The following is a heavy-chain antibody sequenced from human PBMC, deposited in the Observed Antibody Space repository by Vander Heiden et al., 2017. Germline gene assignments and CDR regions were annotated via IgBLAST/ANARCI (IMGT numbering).Heavy chain of an antibody. J-gene: IGHJ3*02. CDR1: GFPFDDYA. V-gene: IGHV3-9*01. Sequence: EVQLVESGGGLVQPGRSLRLSCAASGFPFDDYAMHWVRQAPGKGLEWVSGISWNSGSIGYADSVKGRFTISRDNAKNSLYLQMNSLRAEDTALYYCAKDKGFEYSSSSGSAFDIWGQGTMVTVSS. CDR3: AKDKGFEYSSSSGSAFDI. CDR2: ISWNSGSI. D-gene: IGHD6-6*01.